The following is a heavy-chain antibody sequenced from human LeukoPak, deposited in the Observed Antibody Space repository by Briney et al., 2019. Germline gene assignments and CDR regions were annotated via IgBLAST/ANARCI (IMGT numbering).Heavy chain of an antibody. Sequence: SETLSLTCTVSGGSISSSSYYWGWIRQPPGKGLEWIGSIYYSGSTYYNPSLKSRVTISVDTSKNQFSLKLSSVTAADTAVYYCARDQRYFDWLPPNYFDYWGQGTLVTVSS. D-gene: IGHD3-9*01. CDR2: IYYSGST. CDR1: GGSISSSSYY. CDR3: ARDQRYFDWLPPNYFDY. J-gene: IGHJ4*02. V-gene: IGHV4-39*07.